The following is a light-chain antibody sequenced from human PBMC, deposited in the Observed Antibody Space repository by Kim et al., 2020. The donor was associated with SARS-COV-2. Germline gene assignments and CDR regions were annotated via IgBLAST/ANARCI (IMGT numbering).Light chain of an antibody. CDR1: NLGVKY. Sequence: SVSPGQTASITCCGVNLGVKYACWYQQKPGQSPVVVIYQDNKRPSGIPERFSGSNSGNTATLTISGTQAVDEADYYCQAWDSSTYVFGTGTKVTVL. J-gene: IGLJ1*01. V-gene: IGLV3-1*01. CDR2: QDN. CDR3: QAWDSSTYV.